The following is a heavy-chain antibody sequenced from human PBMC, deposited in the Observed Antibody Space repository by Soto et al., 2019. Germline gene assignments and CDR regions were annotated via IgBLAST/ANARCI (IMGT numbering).Heavy chain of an antibody. CDR1: GGSINSYY. CDR3: ARLGGGGLDY. J-gene: IGHJ4*02. Sequence: SETLSLTCTVSGGSINSYYWSWIRQPPGKGLEWLAYIYHTGSTNYNPSLKSRDTISKDTSKNQLFLELTSVTAADTAVYYCARLGGGGLDYWGQGTPVTVSS. D-gene: IGHD2-15*01. CDR2: IYHTGST. V-gene: IGHV4-59*08.